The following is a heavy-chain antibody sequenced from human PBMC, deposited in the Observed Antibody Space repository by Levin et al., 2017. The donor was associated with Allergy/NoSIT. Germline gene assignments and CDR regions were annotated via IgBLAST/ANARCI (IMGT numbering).Heavy chain of an antibody. D-gene: IGHD2-21*02. CDR2: INPGDSET. CDR3: ARAPTAQGSDS. J-gene: IGHJ4*02. CDR1: GYIFTTFW. Sequence: LGESLKISCKGSGYIFTTFWIHWVRQMPGSGLDWMGTINPGDSETRYSPSSQGQVTISVDKSINTAYLQWSNLKASDTAMYYCARAPTAQGSDSWGQGTLVTVSS. V-gene: IGHV5-51*01.